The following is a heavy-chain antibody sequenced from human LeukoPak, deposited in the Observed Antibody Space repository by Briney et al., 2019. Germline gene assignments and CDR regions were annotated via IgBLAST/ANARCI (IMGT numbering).Heavy chain of an antibody. CDR3: ARGYYYDSSGYYYLHFVLPGPWYYFDY. V-gene: IGHV1-46*02. Sequence: ASVKVSCKASGYTFNNYYIHWVRQAPGQGLEWMGIINPSDSNTKYAQRFQGRVTMTRDRSTSTAYMELSSLRSEDTAVYYCARGYYYDSSGYYYLHFVLPGPWYYFDYWGQGTLVTVSS. CDR1: GYTFNNYY. J-gene: IGHJ4*02. CDR2: INPSDSNT. D-gene: IGHD3-22*01.